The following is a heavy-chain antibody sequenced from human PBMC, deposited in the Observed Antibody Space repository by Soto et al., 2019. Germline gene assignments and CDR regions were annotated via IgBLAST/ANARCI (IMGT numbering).Heavy chain of an antibody. V-gene: IGHV1-24*01. CDR2: FDPEDGET. CDR3: ATTLTAGTTIYFDY. Sequence: ASVKVSCKVSGYTLTELSMHWVRQAPGKGLEWMGGFDPEDGETIYAQKFQGRVTMTEDTSTDTAYMELSSLRSEDTAVYYCATTLTAGTTIYFDYWGQGTLVTVSS. CDR1: GYTLTELS. D-gene: IGHD1-7*01. J-gene: IGHJ4*02.